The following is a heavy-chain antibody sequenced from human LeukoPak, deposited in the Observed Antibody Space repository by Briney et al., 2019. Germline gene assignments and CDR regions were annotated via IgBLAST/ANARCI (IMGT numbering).Heavy chain of an antibody. D-gene: IGHD2-21*02. CDR1: GGSISSYY. Sequence: SETLSLTCTVSGGSISSYYWSWIRQPPGKGLEWIGYIYYSGSTNYNPSLKSRVTISVDTSKNQFSLKLSSVTAADTAVYYCARGGIVVVTYHFDCWGQGTLVTVSS. V-gene: IGHV4-59*08. J-gene: IGHJ4*02. CDR2: IYYSGST. CDR3: ARGGIVVVTYHFDC.